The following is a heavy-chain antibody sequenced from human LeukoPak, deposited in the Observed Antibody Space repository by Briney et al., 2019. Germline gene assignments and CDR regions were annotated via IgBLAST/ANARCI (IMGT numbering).Heavy chain of an antibody. V-gene: IGHV4-4*02. CDR2: IYHSGST. CDR3: ARGRGYSYGYGNWFDP. Sequence: SETLSLTCAVSGGSISSSNWWSWVRQPPGKGLEWIGEIYHSGSTNYNPSLKSRVTISVDKSKNQFSLKLSSVTAADTAVYYCARGRGYSYGYGNWFDPWGQGTLVTVSS. D-gene: IGHD5-18*01. J-gene: IGHJ5*02. CDR1: GGSISSSNW.